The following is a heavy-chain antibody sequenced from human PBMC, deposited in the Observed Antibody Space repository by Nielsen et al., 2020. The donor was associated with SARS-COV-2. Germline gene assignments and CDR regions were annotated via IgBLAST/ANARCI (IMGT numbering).Heavy chain of an antibody. D-gene: IGHD2-15*01. CDR2: ISYDGSNK. V-gene: IGHV3-30*18. J-gene: IGHJ4*02. Sequence: WIRQPPGKGLEWVAVISYDGSNKYYADSVKGRFTISRDNSKNTLYLQMSSLRAEDTAVYYCAKEWARYCSGGSCYRFDYWGQGTLVTVSS. CDR3: AKEWARYCSGGSCYRFDY.